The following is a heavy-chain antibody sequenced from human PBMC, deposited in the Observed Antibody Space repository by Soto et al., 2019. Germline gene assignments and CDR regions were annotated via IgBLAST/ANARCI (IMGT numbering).Heavy chain of an antibody. J-gene: IGHJ2*01. Sequence: SETLSLTCAVSGYSISSGYYWCWIRQPPGKGLEWIGSIYHSGSTYYNPSLKSRVTISVDTSKNQFSLKLSSVTAADTAVYYCARVWYYVFLSGYPEKWSIDLWGRGTLVTVSS. D-gene: IGHD3-3*01. CDR2: IYHSGST. CDR1: GYSISSGYY. V-gene: IGHV4-38-2*01. CDR3: ARVWYYVFLSGYPEKWSIDL.